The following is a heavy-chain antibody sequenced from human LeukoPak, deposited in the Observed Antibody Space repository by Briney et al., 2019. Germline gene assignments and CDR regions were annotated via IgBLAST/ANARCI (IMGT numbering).Heavy chain of an antibody. CDR1: GGSISSNY. CDR3: AREYYRSGNSSPSHSDY. CDR2: IYYSRRT. D-gene: IGHD3-10*01. J-gene: IGHJ4*02. Sequence: AEPLSLTCSVSGGSISSNYWSWMRQPPGKGREGFGYIYYSRRTNHLPSLQRRVPLSVDTSKTPFYLRLSSVTAAATAVYYCAREYYRSGNSSPSHSDYWGQGTRVTASS. V-gene: IGHV4-59*12.